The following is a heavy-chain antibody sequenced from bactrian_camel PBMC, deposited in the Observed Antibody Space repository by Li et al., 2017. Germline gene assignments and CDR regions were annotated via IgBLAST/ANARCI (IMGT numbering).Heavy chain of an antibody. V-gene: IGHV3S53*01. CDR2: ISSDNST. CDR3: AAGLKSFCAMWTSRYSY. Sequence: VQLVESGGGSVEAGGSLRLSCAAHEYLFTSYCMGWFRQAPGKEREGVASISSDNSTTYADSVKGRFIISQDTANNTLYLQMNNLKPEDTAIYYCAAGLKSFCAMWTSRYSYWGQGTQVTVS. D-gene: IGHD2*01. J-gene: IGHJ4*01. CDR1: EYLFTSYC.